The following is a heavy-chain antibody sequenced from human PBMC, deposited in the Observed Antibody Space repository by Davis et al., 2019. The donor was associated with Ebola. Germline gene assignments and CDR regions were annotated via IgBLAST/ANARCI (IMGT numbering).Heavy chain of an antibody. V-gene: IGHV3-11*03. D-gene: IGHD1-26*01. J-gene: IGHJ6*02. CDR1: GFTFSDYY. Sequence: GESLKISCAASGFTFSDYYMSWIRQAPGKGLEWVSYISSSSSYTNYADSVKGRFTISRDNAKNSLYLQMNSLRAEDTAVYYCAKLKWELPYYYGMDVWGQGITVTVSS. CDR3: AKLKWELPYYYGMDV. CDR2: ISSSSSYT.